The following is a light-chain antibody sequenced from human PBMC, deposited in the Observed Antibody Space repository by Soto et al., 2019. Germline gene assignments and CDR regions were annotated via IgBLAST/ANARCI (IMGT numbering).Light chain of an antibody. J-gene: IGKJ2*01. CDR1: QTVTTNY. CDR2: GAS. CDR3: QQYGSSVFT. V-gene: IGKV3-20*01. Sequence: ETVLTQSPGTLSLSPGETATLSCRASQTVTTNYLAWYQQKPDQAPWLLIYGASSRATGIPDRFSGSGSGTDFTLTISRLEPEDFAVYYCQQYGSSVFTFGQGTKLEIK.